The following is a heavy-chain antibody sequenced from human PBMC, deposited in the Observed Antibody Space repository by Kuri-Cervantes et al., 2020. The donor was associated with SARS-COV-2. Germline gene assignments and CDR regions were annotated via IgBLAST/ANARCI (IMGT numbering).Heavy chain of an antibody. J-gene: IGHJ4*02. Sequence: SETLSLTCTVSGASMRSYYWSWIRQVPGKGLEFVAYIDYSGTSNYNPSLKSRVTISVDKSKNQFSLKLSSVTAADTAVYYCARDRYCSSTSCPPPDWGQGTLVTVSS. CDR2: IDYSGTS. CDR1: GASMRSYY. D-gene: IGHD2-2*01. CDR3: ARDRYCSSTSCPPPD. V-gene: IGHV4-59*12.